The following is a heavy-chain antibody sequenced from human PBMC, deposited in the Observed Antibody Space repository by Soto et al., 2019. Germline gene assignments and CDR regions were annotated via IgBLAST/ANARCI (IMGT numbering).Heavy chain of an antibody. CDR3: ARELIAVAGDDAFDI. D-gene: IGHD6-19*01. J-gene: IGHJ3*02. CDR1: GGTFSSYA. CDR2: IIPIFGTA. Sequence: SVKVSCKASGGTFSSYAISWVRQAPGQGLEWMGGIIPIFGTANYAQKFQGRVTITADESTSTAYMELSSLRSEDTGVYYCARELIAVAGDDAFDIWGQGTMVTVSS. V-gene: IGHV1-69*13.